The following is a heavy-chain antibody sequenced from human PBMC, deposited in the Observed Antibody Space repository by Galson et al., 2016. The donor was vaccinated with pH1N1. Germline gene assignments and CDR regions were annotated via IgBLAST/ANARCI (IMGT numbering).Heavy chain of an antibody. CDR2: TYYRSKWYN. CDR3: ARGVIDYDFWSGYQDHAAFDI. V-gene: IGHV6-1*01. D-gene: IGHD3-3*01. CDR1: GDSVSRNSAT. Sequence: CAISGDSVSRNSATWNWIRQSPSRGLEWLGRTYYRSKWYNDYAESVKSRIIISPDTSKNQLSLQLNSVTPADTAVYYCARGVIDYDFWSGYQDHAAFDIWGQGTMVIVSS. J-gene: IGHJ3*02.